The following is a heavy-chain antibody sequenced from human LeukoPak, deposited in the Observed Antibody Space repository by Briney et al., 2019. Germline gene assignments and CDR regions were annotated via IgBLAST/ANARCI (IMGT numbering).Heavy chain of an antibody. CDR2: IYYSGST. V-gene: IGHV4-59*01. D-gene: IGHD5-12*01. Sequence: SETLSLTCTFSGGSISSYYWSSVRQPPGKGLEWIGYIYYSGSTNYNPSLKSRVTISVDTSKNQFSLKLSSVTAADTAVYYCARGRDIVATTHFDYWGQGTLVTVSS. J-gene: IGHJ4*02. CDR3: ARGRDIVATTHFDY. CDR1: GGSISSYY.